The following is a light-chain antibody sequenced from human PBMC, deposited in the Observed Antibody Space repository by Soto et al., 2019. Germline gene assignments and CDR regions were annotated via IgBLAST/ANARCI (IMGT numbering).Light chain of an antibody. J-gene: IGKJ4*01. CDR3: MKGET. V-gene: IGKV2-30*01. CDR2: KVS. Sequence: DVVMTQSPLSLPVTLGQPASISCRSSQSLVYSDGNAYLNWFQQRPGQSPRHIIYKVSNRDSGVPDRFSGSGSGPDFTLKISRVEAEDVGVYYCMKGETFGGGTKVDIK. CDR1: QSLVYSDGNAY.